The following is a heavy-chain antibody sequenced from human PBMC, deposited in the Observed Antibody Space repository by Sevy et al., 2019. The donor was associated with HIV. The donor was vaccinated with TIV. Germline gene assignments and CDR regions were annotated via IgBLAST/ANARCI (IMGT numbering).Heavy chain of an antibody. CDR3: AKEYTSGYS. V-gene: IGHV3-23*01. J-gene: IGHJ4*02. Sequence: GGSLRLSCAASGFTFSSYGLSWVRQAPGKGLEWVSTISGSGGSTYYADSVKGRFSISRDNSKNTMYLEMNSLRAEDTAVYYCAKEYTSGYSWGQGTLVTVSS. CDR2: ISGSGGST. D-gene: IGHD3-22*01. CDR1: GFTFSSYG.